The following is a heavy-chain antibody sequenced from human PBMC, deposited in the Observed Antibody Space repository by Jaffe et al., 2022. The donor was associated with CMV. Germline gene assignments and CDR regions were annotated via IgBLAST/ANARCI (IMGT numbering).Heavy chain of an antibody. CDR2: INHSGST. CDR1: GGSFSGYY. D-gene: IGHD6-19*01. J-gene: IGHJ5*02. CDR3: ARVGIIAVAGHNWFDP. V-gene: IGHV4-34*01. Sequence: QVQLQQWGAGLLKPSETLSLTCAVYGGSFSGYYWSWIRQPPGKGLEWIGEINHSGSTNYNPSLKSRVTISVDTSKNQFSLKLSSVTAADTAVYYCARVGIIAVAGHNWFDPWGQGTLVTVSS.